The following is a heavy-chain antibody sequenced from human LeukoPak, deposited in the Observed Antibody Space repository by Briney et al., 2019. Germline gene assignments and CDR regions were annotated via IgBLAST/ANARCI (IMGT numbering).Heavy chain of an antibody. CDR3: ARGAETDCSSTSCYYYYYMDV. Sequence: SETLSLTCTVPGGSISSGSYYWSWIRQPAGKGLEWIGRIYTSGSTNYNPSLKSRVTISVDTSKNQFSLKLSSVTAADTAVYYCARGAETDCSSTSCYYYYYMDVWGKGTTVTISS. CDR2: IYTSGST. V-gene: IGHV4-61*02. J-gene: IGHJ6*03. D-gene: IGHD2-2*01. CDR1: GGSISSGSYY.